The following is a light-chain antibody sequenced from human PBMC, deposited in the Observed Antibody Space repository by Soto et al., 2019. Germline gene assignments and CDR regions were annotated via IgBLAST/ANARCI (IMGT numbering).Light chain of an antibody. CDR1: SSDVGGYNF. J-gene: IGLJ2*01. Sequence: QSALTQPPSASGSPGQSVTISCTGTSSDVGGYNFVSWYQQHPGKAPKLMIYEVSERPSGVPARFSGSKSGNTASLTVSGLQAEDEADYYCSAYAGSNMVVFGGGTKHTV. CDR2: EVS. V-gene: IGLV2-8*01. CDR3: SAYAGSNMVV.